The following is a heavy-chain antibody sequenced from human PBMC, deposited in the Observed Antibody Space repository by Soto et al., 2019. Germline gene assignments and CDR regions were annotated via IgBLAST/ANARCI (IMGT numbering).Heavy chain of an antibody. CDR3: ARVYGDYVQHENWFDP. CDR2: IYYSGST. Sequence: SETLSLTCTVSGGSISSGGYYWSWIRQHPGKGLEWIGYIYYSGSTYYNPSLKSRVTISVDTSKNQFSLKLSSVTAADTAVYYCARVYGDYVQHENWFDPWGQGTLVTVSS. V-gene: IGHV4-31*03. CDR1: GGSISSGGYY. D-gene: IGHD4-17*01. J-gene: IGHJ5*02.